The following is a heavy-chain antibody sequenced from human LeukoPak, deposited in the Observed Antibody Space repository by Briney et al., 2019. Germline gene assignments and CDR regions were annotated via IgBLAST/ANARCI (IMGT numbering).Heavy chain of an antibody. CDR3: ARDLGGYDWVVDY. Sequence: GASVKVSCKASGYTFTAYYMHWVRQAPGQGLEWMGWISAYNGNTNYAQKLQGRVTMTTDTSTSTAYRELRSLRSDDTPVYYCARDLGGYDWVVDYWGQGTLVTVSS. CDR1: GYTFTAYY. D-gene: IGHD5-12*01. V-gene: IGHV1-18*04. J-gene: IGHJ4*02. CDR2: ISAYNGNT.